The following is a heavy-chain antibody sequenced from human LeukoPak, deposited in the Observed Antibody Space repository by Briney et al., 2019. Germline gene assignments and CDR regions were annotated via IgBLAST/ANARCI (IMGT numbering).Heavy chain of an antibody. CDR3: ARKVRFLEWLLVAPLDY. D-gene: IGHD3-3*01. J-gene: IGHJ4*02. CDR1: GFTFDEYG. CDR2: INWSGDST. V-gene: IGHV3-20*04. Sequence: PGGSLRLSCAASGFTFDEYGMSWVRQAPGKGLEWVSGINWSGDSTGYADSVKGRFTISRDNAKNSLYLQMNSLRADDTAFYYCARKVRFLEWLLVAPLDYWGQGSLVTVSS.